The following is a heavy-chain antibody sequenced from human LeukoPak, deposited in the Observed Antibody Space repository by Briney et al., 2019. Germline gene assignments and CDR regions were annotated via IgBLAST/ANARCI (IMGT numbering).Heavy chain of an antibody. Sequence: SETLSLTCTVSGGSISSYHWSWIRQPPGKGLEWIGYIYSSASGGTNYNPSLKSRVTISADSSKNQFSLNLNSVTAADTAVYYCARHVRRTYHRYFDYWGQGTLVTVSS. CDR2: IYSSASGGT. CDR1: GGSISSYH. V-gene: IGHV4-59*08. D-gene: IGHD1-14*01. J-gene: IGHJ4*02. CDR3: ARHVRRTYHRYFDY.